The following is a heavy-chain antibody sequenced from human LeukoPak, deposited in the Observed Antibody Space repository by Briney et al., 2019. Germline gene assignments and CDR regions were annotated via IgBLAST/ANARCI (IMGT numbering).Heavy chain of an antibody. CDR2: ISWNSGSI. J-gene: IGHJ6*03. Sequence: GRSLRLSCAASGFTFDDYAMHWVRQAPGKGLEWVSGISWNSGSIGYADSVKGRFTISRDNAKNSLYLQMNSLRAEDTALYYCAKAGVRFGESTNYYYYYYYMDVWGKGTTVTISS. CDR3: AKAGVRFGESTNYYYYYYYMDV. V-gene: IGHV3-9*01. D-gene: IGHD3-10*01. CDR1: GFTFDDYA.